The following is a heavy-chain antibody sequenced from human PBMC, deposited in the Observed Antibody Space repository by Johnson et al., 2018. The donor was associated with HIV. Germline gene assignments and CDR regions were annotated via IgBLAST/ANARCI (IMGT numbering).Heavy chain of an antibody. CDR1: GFTFSRYA. V-gene: IGHV3-30*04. J-gene: IGHJ3*02. CDR2: ISYDGSNK. CDR3: VSPLGGYDYYAAFDI. D-gene: IGHD5-12*01. Sequence: VQLVESGGGLVQPGGSMRLSCAASGFTFSRYAMHWVRQAPGKGLEWVTVISYDGSNKYFADSVKGRFTISRDNSRKTLYLQMNSLRVEDTAVYYFVSPLGGYDYYAAFDIWGQGTMVTVSS.